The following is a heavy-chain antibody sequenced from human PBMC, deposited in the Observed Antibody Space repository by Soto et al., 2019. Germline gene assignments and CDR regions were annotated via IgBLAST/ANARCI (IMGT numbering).Heavy chain of an antibody. D-gene: IGHD2-21*02. Sequence: SETLSLTCTVSGGSISRYYWSWIRQPPGKGLEWIGYLYNAGSTIYNPSLKSRVTISVDMSQNQSSLNLNSVTAADTAVYYCARDLWGYCGTACYALGVWGHGTSVTVS. J-gene: IGHJ6*02. CDR2: LYNAGST. CDR1: GGSISRYY. CDR3: ARDLWGYCGTACYALGV. V-gene: IGHV4-59*01.